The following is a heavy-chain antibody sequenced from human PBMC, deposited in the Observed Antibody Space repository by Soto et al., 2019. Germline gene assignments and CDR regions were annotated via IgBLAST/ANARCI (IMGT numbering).Heavy chain of an antibody. V-gene: IGHV1-2*04. D-gene: IGHD3-22*01. CDR1: GYTFTGYY. CDR3: ARGGADYYDSSGYWGFDY. Sequence: ASVKVSCKASGYTFTGYYMHWVRQAPGQGLEWMGWINPNSGGTNYAQKFQGWVTMTRDTSISPAYMELSRLRSDDTAVYYCARGGADYYDSSGYWGFDYWGQGTLVTVSS. J-gene: IGHJ4*02. CDR2: INPNSGGT.